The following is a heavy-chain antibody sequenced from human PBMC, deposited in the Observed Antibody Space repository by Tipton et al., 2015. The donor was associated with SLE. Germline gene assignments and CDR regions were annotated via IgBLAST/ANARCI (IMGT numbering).Heavy chain of an antibody. J-gene: IGHJ3*02. Sequence: TLSLTCAVSGYSLSSSYYWGWIRQPPGKGLEWIGSIYYSGSTYYNPSLKSRVTISVDTSKNQFSLKLSSVTAADTAVYYCARVGAGATSGAFDIWGQGTMVTVSS. CDR2: IYYSGST. V-gene: IGHV4-38-2*01. CDR3: ARVGAGATSGAFDI. D-gene: IGHD1-26*01. CDR1: GYSLSSSYY.